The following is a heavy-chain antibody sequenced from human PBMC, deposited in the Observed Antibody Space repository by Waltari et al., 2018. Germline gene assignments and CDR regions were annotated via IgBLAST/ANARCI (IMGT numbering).Heavy chain of an antibody. CDR3: ARDLYSGSYSDDY. V-gene: IGHV3-7*01. D-gene: IGHD1-26*01. CDR2: LREDETIK. J-gene: IGHJ4*02. CDR1: GFSLSSFW. Sequence: EVQLVESGGDLVQPGGSLRLTCVASGFSLSSFWIRWVRQAPGKGLECGANLREDETIKGYVGSDQGRFTTARDNANNSLYLQMNSLRGEDTAVYYCARDLYSGSYSDDYWGQGTLVTVSS.